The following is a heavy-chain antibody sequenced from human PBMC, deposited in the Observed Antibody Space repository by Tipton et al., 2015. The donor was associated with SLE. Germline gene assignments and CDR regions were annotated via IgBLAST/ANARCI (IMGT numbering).Heavy chain of an antibody. J-gene: IGHJ3*02. CDR2: ISNSETT. D-gene: IGHD3-10*01. CDR1: GGSISSHY. V-gene: IGHV4-59*11. Sequence: TLSLTCTVSGGSISSHYWSWIRQAPGKGLEWIGYISNSETTSYNPPLKSRVTISVDTSKNQFSLKLSSVTAADTAMYYCARVGQRRFSGRDPYGTFDIWGQGTMVTVSS. CDR3: ARVGQRRFSGRDPYGTFDI.